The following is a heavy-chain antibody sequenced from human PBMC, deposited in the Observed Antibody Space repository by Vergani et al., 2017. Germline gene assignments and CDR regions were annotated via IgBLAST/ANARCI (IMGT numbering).Heavy chain of an antibody. CDR1: GGSFSGYY. Sequence: QVQLQQWGAGLLKPSETLSLTCAVYGGSFSGYYWSWIRQPPGKGLEWIGEINHSGSTNYNPSLKSRVTISVDTSKNQFSLKLSSVTAADTAVYYCARGQKKRGQQLVSEYDYWGQGTLVTVSS. V-gene: IGHV4-34*01. J-gene: IGHJ4*02. CDR3: ARGQKKRGQQLVSEYDY. CDR2: INHSGST. D-gene: IGHD6-13*01.